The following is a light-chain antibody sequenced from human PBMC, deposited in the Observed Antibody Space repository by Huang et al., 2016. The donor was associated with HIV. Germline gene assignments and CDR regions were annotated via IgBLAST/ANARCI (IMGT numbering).Light chain of an antibody. V-gene: IGKV3-20*01. J-gene: IGKJ2*03. CDR3: QQFGSSPPYS. Sequence: IVLTQSPDTLSLSPGERATLTCRASQTITNTYLAWYQQRTGQAPRLLIYGASTRATGIPDRFSGSGSGTAFTLTISRLEPKDFVVYYCQQFGSSPPYSFGQGTKLEIK. CDR2: GAS. CDR1: QTITNTY.